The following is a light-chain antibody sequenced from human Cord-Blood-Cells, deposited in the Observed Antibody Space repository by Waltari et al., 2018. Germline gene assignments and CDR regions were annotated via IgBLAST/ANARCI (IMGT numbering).Light chain of an antibody. CDR1: SGINVGTNR. J-gene: IGLJ1*01. CDR3: MIWHSSAYV. V-gene: IGLV5-45*02. Sequence: QAVLTQPSSLSASPGGSASLTCTLRSGINVGTNRIYWYQQKPGSPPQYLLRYKSDSDKQQGSGVPSRFSGSKDASANAGILLISGLQSEDEADYYCMIWHSSAYVFGTGTKVTVL. CDR2: YKSDSDK.